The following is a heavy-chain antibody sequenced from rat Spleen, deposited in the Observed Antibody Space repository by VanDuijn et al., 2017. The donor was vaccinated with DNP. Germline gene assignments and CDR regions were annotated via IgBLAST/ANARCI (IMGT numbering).Heavy chain of an antibody. CDR1: GFTFSNYG. CDR2: ISTSGGST. V-gene: IGHV5S13*01. D-gene: IGHD5-1*01. CDR3: KVGAQY. J-gene: IGHJ2*01. Sequence: EVQLVESGGGLVQPGRSLKLSCAASGFTFSNYGMAWVRQAPKKGLEWVATISTSGGSTYYRDSVKGRFTISRDNAKSTLYLQMNSLRSEDTATYYCKVGAQYWGQGVMVTVSS.